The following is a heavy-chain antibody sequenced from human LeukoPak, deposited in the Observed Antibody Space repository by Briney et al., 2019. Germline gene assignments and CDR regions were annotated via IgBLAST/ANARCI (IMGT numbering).Heavy chain of an antibody. Sequence: PGGSLRLSCAASGFTFSDYYMSWIRQAPGKGLERVSYISSSGSTIYYADSVKGRFTISRDNAKNSLYLQMNSLRAEDTAVYYCARRALTMARGARPYYFDYWGQGTLVTVSS. CDR3: ARRALTMARGARPYYFDY. CDR1: GFTFSDYY. D-gene: IGHD3-10*01. V-gene: IGHV3-11*04. CDR2: ISSSGSTI. J-gene: IGHJ4*02.